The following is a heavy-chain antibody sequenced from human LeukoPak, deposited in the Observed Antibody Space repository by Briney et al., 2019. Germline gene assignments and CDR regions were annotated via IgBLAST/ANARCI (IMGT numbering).Heavy chain of an antibody. CDR1: GGSISNYY. J-gene: IGHJ4*02. CDR2: IYYSGST. D-gene: IGHD6-19*01. CDR3: ASIVGHYNSGYYDY. Sequence: SETLSLTCTVSGGSISNYYWSWIRQPPGKGLEWIGYIYYSGSTDYNPSLKSGVTISVDTSKNQFALKLSSVTAADTALYYGASIVGHYNSGYYDYWGQGTLVTVSS. V-gene: IGHV4-59*08.